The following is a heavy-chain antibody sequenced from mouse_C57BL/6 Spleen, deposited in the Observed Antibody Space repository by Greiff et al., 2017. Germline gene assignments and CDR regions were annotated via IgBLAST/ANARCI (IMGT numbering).Heavy chain of an antibody. V-gene: IGHV5-17*01. D-gene: IGHD3-2*02. CDR1: GFTFSDYG. CDR3: AREIRGFFAY. CDR2: ISSGSSTI. Sequence: EVKLMESGGGLVKPGGSLKLSCAASGFTFSDYGMHWVRQAPEKGLEWVAYISSGSSTIYYADTVKGRFTISRDNAKNTLFLQMTSLRSEDTAMYYCAREIRGFFAYWGQGTLVTVSA. J-gene: IGHJ3*01.